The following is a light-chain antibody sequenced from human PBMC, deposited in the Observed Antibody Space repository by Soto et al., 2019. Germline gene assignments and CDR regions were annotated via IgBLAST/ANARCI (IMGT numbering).Light chain of an antibody. Sequence: QSALTQPASVSGSPGQSITISCTGTSSDVGGYNYVSWYQQHPGKAPKLMIYEVSNRPSEVSNRFSGSKSGNTASLTISGLQAEYEADYYCSSSTSSSTLGFGPGTKVNV. CDR2: EVS. CDR3: SSSTSSSTLG. J-gene: IGLJ1*01. V-gene: IGLV2-14*01. CDR1: SSDVGGYNY.